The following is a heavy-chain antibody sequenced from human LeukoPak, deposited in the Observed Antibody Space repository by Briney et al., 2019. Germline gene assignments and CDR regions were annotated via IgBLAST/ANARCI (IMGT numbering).Heavy chain of an antibody. V-gene: IGHV3-23*01. CDR3: AKRGWPYYFDY. CDR1: GFLFSNYG. CDR2: ISGNGNDA. D-gene: IGHD6-19*01. Sequence: GRSLRLSCAASGFLFSNYGINWVRQAPGKGLEWVSVISGNGNDAFYADSVKGRFRISRDNSKNTVYLQMNSLRADDTAVYYCAKRGWPYYFDYWGQGTLVAVSS. J-gene: IGHJ4*02.